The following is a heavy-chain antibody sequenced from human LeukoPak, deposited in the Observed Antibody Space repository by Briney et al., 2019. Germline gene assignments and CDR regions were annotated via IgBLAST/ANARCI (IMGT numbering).Heavy chain of an antibody. CDR2: INHSGST. J-gene: IGHJ5*02. V-gene: IGHV4-34*01. D-gene: IGHD6-13*01. CDR3: ARALKRGSSWYWVWFDP. CDR1: GGSFSGYY. Sequence: PSETLSLTCAVYGGSFSGYYWSWIRQPPGKGLEWIGEINHSGSTNYNPSLKSRVTISVDTSKNQFSLKLSSVTAADTAVYYCARALKRGSSWYWVWFDPWGQGTLVTVSS.